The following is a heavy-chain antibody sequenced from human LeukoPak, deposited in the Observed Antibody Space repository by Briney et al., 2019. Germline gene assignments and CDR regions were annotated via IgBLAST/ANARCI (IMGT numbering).Heavy chain of an antibody. D-gene: IGHD3-3*01. CDR3: AKDPNDFWSGYYVF. CDR2: ISSSSSYI. CDR1: GFTFSSYS. Sequence: GGSLRLSCAASGFTFSSYSMNWVRQAPGKGLEWVSSISSSSSYIYYADSVKGRFTISRDNSKNTLYLQMNSLRAEDTAVYYCAKDPNDFWSGYYVFWGQGTLVTVSS. V-gene: IGHV3-21*01. J-gene: IGHJ4*02.